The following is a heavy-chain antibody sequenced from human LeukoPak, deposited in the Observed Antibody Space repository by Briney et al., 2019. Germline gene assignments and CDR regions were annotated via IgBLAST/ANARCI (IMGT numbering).Heavy chain of an antibody. V-gene: IGHV1-69*06. CDR2: IITMFGTT. CDR1: GGSFSSYS. D-gene: IGHD4-17*01. J-gene: IGHJ3*02. Sequence: GASVKVSCKTSGGSFSSYSISWVLQAPGQELEWMGAIITMFGTTNYAQKFQGRVTITADKSTSTAYMELSSLRSEDTAMYYCARHLDGDYVSAFDIWGQGTMVTVSS. CDR3: ARHLDGDYVSAFDI.